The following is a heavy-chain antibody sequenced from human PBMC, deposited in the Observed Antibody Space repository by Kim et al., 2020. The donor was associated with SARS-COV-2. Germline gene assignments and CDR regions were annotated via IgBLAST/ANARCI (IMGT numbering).Heavy chain of an antibody. Sequence: GGSLRLSCAASGFTFSSYGMHWVRQAPGKGLEWVAVISYDGSNKYYADSVKGRFTISRDNSKNTLYLQMNSLRAEDTAVYYCTKAYYDRSYYYYYMDVWGKGTTVTVSS. CDR3: TKAYYDRSYYYYYMDV. J-gene: IGHJ6*03. V-gene: IGHV3-30*18. D-gene: IGHD3-3*01. CDR1: GFTFSSYG. CDR2: ISYDGSNK.